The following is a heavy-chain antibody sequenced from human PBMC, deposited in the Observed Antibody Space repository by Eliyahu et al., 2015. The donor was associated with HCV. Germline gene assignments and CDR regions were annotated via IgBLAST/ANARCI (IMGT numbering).Heavy chain of an antibody. CDR1: XFXFSSYA. CDR2: IYSGDSST. J-gene: IGHJ4*02. V-gene: IGHV3-23*03. Sequence: EVQLLESGGGLVQPGGSLXLSCAASXFXFSSYAMSWIRQAPGKGLEWVSVIYSGDSSTYYTDSVKGRFTISRDNSKNTLYLQMNSLRAEDTAVYYCAFGSGSYYNNLDYWGQGTLVTVSS. D-gene: IGHD3-10*01. CDR3: AFGSGSYYNNLDY.